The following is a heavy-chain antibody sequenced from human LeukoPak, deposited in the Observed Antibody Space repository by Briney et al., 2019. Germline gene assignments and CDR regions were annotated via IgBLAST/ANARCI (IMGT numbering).Heavy chain of an antibody. V-gene: IGHV3-23*01. CDR1: GFTFGSYA. CDR2: ISGSGGST. D-gene: IGHD1-1*01. Sequence: PGGSLRLSCAASGFTFGSYAMSWVRQAPGKGLEWVSAISGSGGSTYYADSVKGRFTISRDNSKNTLYLQMNSLRAEDTAVYYCAKDKRMERLALLWYWGQGTLVTVSS. J-gene: IGHJ4*02. CDR3: AKDKRMERLALLWY.